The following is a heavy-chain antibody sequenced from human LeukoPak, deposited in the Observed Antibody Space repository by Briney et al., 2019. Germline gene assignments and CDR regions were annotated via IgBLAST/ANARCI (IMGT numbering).Heavy chain of an antibody. Sequence: PSQTLSLTCTVSGGSISSGGYYWSWIRQPPGKGLEWIGYIYHNGSTYYNPSLKSRVTISVDRSKNQFSLKLSTVTAADTAVYYCARSQGVVIILDVWGKGTTVTVSS. CDR2: IYHNGST. CDR3: ARSQGVVIILDV. J-gene: IGHJ6*04. CDR1: GGSISSGGYY. V-gene: IGHV4-30-2*01. D-gene: IGHD3-3*01.